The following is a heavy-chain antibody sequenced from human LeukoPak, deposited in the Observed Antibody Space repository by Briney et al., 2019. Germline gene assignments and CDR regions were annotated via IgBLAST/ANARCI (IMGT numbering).Heavy chain of an antibody. D-gene: IGHD1-26*01. J-gene: IGHJ4*02. Sequence: ASVKVSFKASGYSFTDYYIHWVRLAPGQGLEWMGWIHPNSGGTNYAQKFQDRVTMTRDTSIGTAYMELSRLRSDDTAVYYCARNIVGATWVDYWGQGTLVTVSS. CDR3: ARNIVGATWVDY. V-gene: IGHV1-2*02. CDR2: IHPNSGGT. CDR1: GYSFTDYY.